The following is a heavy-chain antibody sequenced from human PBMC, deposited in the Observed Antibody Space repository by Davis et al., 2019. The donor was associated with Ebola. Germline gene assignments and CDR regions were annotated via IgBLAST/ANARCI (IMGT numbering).Heavy chain of an antibody. CDR2: ISSSSSYI. Sequence: GESLKISCAASGFTFSSYSMNWVRQAPGKGLEWVSSISSSSSYIYYADSVKGRFTISRDNSKNTLYLQMNSLRAEDTAVYYCARVGRYGGSGWSDYWGQGTLVTVSS. J-gene: IGHJ4*02. D-gene: IGHD6-19*01. V-gene: IGHV3-21*01. CDR1: GFTFSSYS. CDR3: ARVGRYGGSGWSDY.